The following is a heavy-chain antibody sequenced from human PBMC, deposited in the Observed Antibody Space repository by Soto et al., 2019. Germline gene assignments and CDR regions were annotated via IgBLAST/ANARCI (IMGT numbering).Heavy chain of an antibody. V-gene: IGHV3-53*01. CDR1: GFTVSSNY. CDR3: VKALGESYPGSRVFDF. Sequence: EVQLVESGGGLIQPGGSLRLSCAASGFTVSSNYMSWVRQAPGKGLEWVSVIYSGGSTYYADSVKGRFTIFRDNSKNTLYLQMISLRAEDTAIYYCVKALGESYPGSRVFDFWGQGTRVTVSS. D-gene: IGHD3-10*01. CDR2: IYSGGST. J-gene: IGHJ4*02.